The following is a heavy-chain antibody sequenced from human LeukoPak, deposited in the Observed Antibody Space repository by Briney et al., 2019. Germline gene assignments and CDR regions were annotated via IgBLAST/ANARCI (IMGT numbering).Heavy chain of an antibody. V-gene: IGHV3-53*01. CDR1: GFTVSSNY. D-gene: IGHD2-15*01. CDR2: IYSGGST. CDR3: ASHMFVAGNYYYYYGMDV. J-gene: IGHJ6*02. Sequence: GGSLRLSCAASGFTVSSNYMSWVRQAPGKGMEWVSVIYSGGSTYYADSVKGRFTISRDNSKNTLYLQMNSLRAEDTAVYYCASHMFVAGNYYYYYGMDVWGQGTTVTVSS.